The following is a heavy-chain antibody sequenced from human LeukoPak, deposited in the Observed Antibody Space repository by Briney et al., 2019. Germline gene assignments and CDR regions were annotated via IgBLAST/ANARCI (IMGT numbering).Heavy chain of an antibody. D-gene: IGHD1-1*01. J-gene: IGHJ4*02. CDR1: GYTLTDYY. CDR3: ARARSQLAPYFDT. CDR2: INPNSGGT. Sequence: ASVKVSCKASGYTLTDYYMHWGPQAPGQGLGWMGWINPNSGGTNFAQKFPGRVAMTRDTSISPAYMQLGSLRTDDTAVYYCARARSQLAPYFDTWGQGTLVTVSS. V-gene: IGHV1-2*02.